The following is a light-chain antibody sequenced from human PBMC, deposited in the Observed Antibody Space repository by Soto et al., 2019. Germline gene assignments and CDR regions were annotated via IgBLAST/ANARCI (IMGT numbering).Light chain of an antibody. Sequence: IVMTQSPLSLPVTPGEPASISCRSSQSLLHSNGYNYLDWYLQKPEQSPQLLIYLGSNRASGVPDRFSGSGSGTDFTLKISRVEAEDVGVYYCMQALQAPPWTFGQGTKVDIK. J-gene: IGKJ1*01. CDR1: QSLLHSNGYNY. CDR2: LGS. V-gene: IGKV2-28*01. CDR3: MQALQAPPWT.